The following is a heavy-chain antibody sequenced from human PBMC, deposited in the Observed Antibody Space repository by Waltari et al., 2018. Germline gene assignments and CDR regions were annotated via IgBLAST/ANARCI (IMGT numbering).Heavy chain of an antibody. CDR2: IKPNSGVT. J-gene: IGHJ4*02. Sequence: QVQLVQSGAEVKKPGASVKVSCKASGYTFTGYYMHWVRQAPGQGLEWMGRIKPNSGVTNYAQKFQGRVTMTRDTSISTAYMELSRLRSDDTAVYYCATGVAVAGTDYWGQGTLVTVSS. D-gene: IGHD6-19*01. V-gene: IGHV1-2*06. CDR1: GYTFTGYY. CDR3: ATGVAVAGTDY.